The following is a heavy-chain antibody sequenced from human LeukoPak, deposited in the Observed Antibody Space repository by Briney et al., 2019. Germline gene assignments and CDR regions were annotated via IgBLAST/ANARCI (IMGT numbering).Heavy chain of an antibody. J-gene: IGHJ4*02. CDR2: IRQSRSEI. D-gene: IGHD4-17*01. Sequence: GGSLRLSCAASGFTFSSYSMNWVRQAPGKGLEWVANIRQSRSEIYYVDSVKGRFTTSRDNAKKSLYLQMNSLRAEDTAVYYCGSVYLGSGYGDEVFDYWGQGTKVTVSS. CDR3: GSVYLGSGYGDEVFDY. V-gene: IGHV3-7*01. CDR1: GFTFSSYS.